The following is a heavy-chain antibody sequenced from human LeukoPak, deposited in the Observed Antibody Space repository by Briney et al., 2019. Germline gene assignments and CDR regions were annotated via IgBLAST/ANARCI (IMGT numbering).Heavy chain of an antibody. CDR1: GGTFSSYA. CDR3: ARVGDGTGYYFDY. V-gene: IGHV1-69*13. CDR2: IIPIFGTA. D-gene: IGHD2-21*02. J-gene: IGHJ4*02. Sequence: SVKVSCKASGGTFSSYAISWVRQAPGQGLEWMGGIIPIFGTANYAQKFQGRVTITADESTSTAYMELSSLKSEDTAVYYCARVGDGTGYYFDYWGQGTLVTVSS.